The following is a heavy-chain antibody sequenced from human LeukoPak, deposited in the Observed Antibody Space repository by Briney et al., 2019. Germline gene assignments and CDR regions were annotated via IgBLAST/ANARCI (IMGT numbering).Heavy chain of an antibody. CDR2: VSYDGTTK. V-gene: IGHV3-30-3*01. D-gene: IGHD5-24*01. CDR1: GFTVSSNY. Sequence: GASVKVSCTASGFTVSSNYMSWVRQAPGKGLEWVAVVSYDGTTKYYADSVKGRFTISRDNSKNTLYLQMNSLRAEDTAVYYCARSPRDGYNSFDFWGQGTLVTVSS. J-gene: IGHJ4*02. CDR3: ARSPRDGYNSFDF.